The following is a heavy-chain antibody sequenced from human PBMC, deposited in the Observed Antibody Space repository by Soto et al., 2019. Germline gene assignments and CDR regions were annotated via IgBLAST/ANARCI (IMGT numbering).Heavy chain of an antibody. CDR2: INPSGGST. CDR1: GYTFTSYY. V-gene: IGHV1-46*01. Sequence: ASVKVSGEASGYTFTSYYMHWVRQAPGEGLEWMGIINPSGGSTSYAQKFQGRVTMTRDTSTSTVYMELSSLRSEDTAVYYCAVAVEVGYYDFWSGYYNWFDPWGQGTLVTVSS. CDR3: AVAVEVGYYDFWSGYYNWFDP. D-gene: IGHD3-3*01. J-gene: IGHJ5*02.